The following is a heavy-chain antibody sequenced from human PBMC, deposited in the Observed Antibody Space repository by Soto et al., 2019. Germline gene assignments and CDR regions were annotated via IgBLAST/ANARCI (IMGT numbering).Heavy chain of an antibody. Sequence: QLQLQESGPGLVKPSGTLSLTCAVSGDSITSNNWWGWVRQPPGKGLEYIGEVFHSGGPKYNPSLKSRVTLSLDKSKNHFSLHLTSVTAADTAVYYGARAGFYDSSGDYFGLLDSWGQGTRVTVSS. V-gene: IGHV4-4*02. CDR2: VFHSGGP. CDR3: ARAGFYDSSGDYFGLLDS. D-gene: IGHD3-22*01. J-gene: IGHJ4*02. CDR1: GDSITSNNW.